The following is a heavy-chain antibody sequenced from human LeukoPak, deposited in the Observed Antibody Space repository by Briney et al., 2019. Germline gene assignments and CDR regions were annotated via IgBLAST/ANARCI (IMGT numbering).Heavy chain of an antibody. Sequence: GGSLRLSCAASGFTVSSNYMGWVRQAPGKGLEWVSVIYSGGSTYYADSVKGRFTISRDNSKNTLYLQMNSLRAEDTAVYYCASYYYDNSGYYQGWFDPWGQGTLVTVSS. V-gene: IGHV3-53*01. CDR2: IYSGGST. J-gene: IGHJ5*02. CDR3: ASYYYDNSGYYQGWFDP. CDR1: GFTVSSNY. D-gene: IGHD3-22*01.